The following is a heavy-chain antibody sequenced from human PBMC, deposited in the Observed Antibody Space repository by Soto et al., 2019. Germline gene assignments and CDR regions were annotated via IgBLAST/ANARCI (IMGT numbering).Heavy chain of an antibody. V-gene: IGHV1-69*02. Sequence: QVQLVQSGAEVKKPGSSVKVSCKASGGTFSSYTISWVRQAPGQGLEWMGRIIPILGIANYAQKFQGRVTITPDKSTSTAYLELSSLRSEDTAVYYCASRGSQAGYYYDYWGQGTMVTVSS. D-gene: IGHD3-16*01. CDR2: IIPILGIA. CDR1: GGTFSSYT. CDR3: ASRGSQAGYYYDY. J-gene: IGHJ4*02.